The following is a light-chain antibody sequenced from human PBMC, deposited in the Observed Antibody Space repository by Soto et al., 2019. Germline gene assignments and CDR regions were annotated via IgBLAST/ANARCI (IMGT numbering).Light chain of an antibody. CDR1: QSVSSN. CDR3: QQYNEWPIT. Sequence: TQSPCTLSSSPGERATLSCRASQSVSSNLAWYQQKPGQSPRLLIYGASSRPTGIPDRFSGSGSGTEFTLTITSLQSEDFAVYYCQQYNEWPITFGQGTRLEI. J-gene: IGKJ5*01. V-gene: IGKV3D-15*01. CDR2: GAS.